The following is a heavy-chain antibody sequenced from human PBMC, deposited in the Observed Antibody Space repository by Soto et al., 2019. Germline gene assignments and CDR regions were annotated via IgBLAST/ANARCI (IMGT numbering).Heavy chain of an antibody. CDR3: AREGGCSSTSCPSGQYYMDV. CDR2: ISSSGSTI. V-gene: IGHV3-11*01. CDR1: GFTFSDYY. D-gene: IGHD2-2*01. Sequence: QVQLVESGGGLVKPGGSLRLSCAASGFTFSDYYMSWIRQAPGKGLEWVSYISSSGSTIYYADSVKGRFTISRDNAKNSLYVQMNSLRAEDTAVYYCAREGGCSSTSCPSGQYYMDVWGKGITVTVSS. J-gene: IGHJ6*03.